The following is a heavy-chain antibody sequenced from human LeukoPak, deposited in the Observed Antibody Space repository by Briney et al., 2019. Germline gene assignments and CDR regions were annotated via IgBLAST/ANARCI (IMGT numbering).Heavy chain of an antibody. J-gene: IGHJ5*02. CDR2: ISGSGGST. CDR3: AEDHIVHYDFWSGVNWFDP. D-gene: IGHD3-3*01. V-gene: IGHV3-23*01. CDR1: GFTFSSYA. Sequence: GGSLRLSCAASGFTFSSYAMSWVRQAPGKGLEWVSAISGSGGSTYYADSVKGRFTISRDNSKNTLYLQMNSLRAEDTAVYYCAEDHIVHYDFWSGVNWFDPWGQGTLVTVSS.